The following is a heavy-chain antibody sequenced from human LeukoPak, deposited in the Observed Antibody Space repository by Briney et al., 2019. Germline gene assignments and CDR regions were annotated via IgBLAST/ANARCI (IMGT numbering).Heavy chain of an antibody. Sequence: GGSLRLSCAASGFTFSGSAMHWVRQASGKGLEWVGRIRSKANSYATAYAASVKGRFTISRDDSKNTAYLQMNSLKTEDTAVYYCTRHASGGEFVDYWGQGTPVTVSS. CDR2: IRSKANSYAT. J-gene: IGHJ4*02. V-gene: IGHV3-73*01. CDR1: GFTFSGSA. D-gene: IGHD1-26*01. CDR3: TRHASGGEFVDY.